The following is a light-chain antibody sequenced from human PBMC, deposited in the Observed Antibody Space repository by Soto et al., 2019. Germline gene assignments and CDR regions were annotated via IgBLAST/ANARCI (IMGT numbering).Light chain of an antibody. CDR3: QQANSFPRT. Sequence: DIQMTQSPSSVSASVGDRVTITCRASQAISTWLAWYQQKPCKAPKLLIYAASNLQTGVPSRFSGSGSGTDVTLTISSLQPEDFATYYCQQANSFPRTCGQGTKVELK. CDR2: AAS. CDR1: QAISTW. J-gene: IGKJ1*01. V-gene: IGKV1D-12*01.